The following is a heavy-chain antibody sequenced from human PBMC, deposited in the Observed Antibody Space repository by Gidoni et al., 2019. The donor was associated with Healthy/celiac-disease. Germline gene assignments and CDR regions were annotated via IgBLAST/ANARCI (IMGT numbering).Heavy chain of an antibody. V-gene: IGHV3-23*01. CDR1: GFTLRGYA. CDR2: ISASGGST. Sequence: EVKLLESVGGLVHPGGCLSFPCSASGFTLRGYAMSWVRQAPGRGLEWGSAISASGGSTYSADSVKGRFTISRDNAKTTLYLQMNILRAEDTAVYYCAKDKRWAARKASYFDYWGQGTLVTVSS. J-gene: IGHJ4*02. CDR3: AKDKRWAARKASYFDY. D-gene: IGHD6-6*01.